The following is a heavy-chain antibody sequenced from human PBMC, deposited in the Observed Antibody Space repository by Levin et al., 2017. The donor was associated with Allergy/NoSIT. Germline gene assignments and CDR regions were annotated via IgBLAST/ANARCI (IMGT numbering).Heavy chain of an antibody. D-gene: IGHD6-19*01. CDR2: IYPGDSDT. V-gene: IGHV5-51*01. Sequence: PGGSLRLSCKGSGYSFTSYWIGWVRQMPGKGLEWMGIIYPGDSDTRYSPSFQGQVTISADKSISTAYLQWSSLKASDTAMYYCARQYSSGWPDGGTDAFDIWGQGTMVTVSS. CDR3: ARQYSSGWPDGGTDAFDI. CDR1: GYSFTSYW. J-gene: IGHJ3*02.